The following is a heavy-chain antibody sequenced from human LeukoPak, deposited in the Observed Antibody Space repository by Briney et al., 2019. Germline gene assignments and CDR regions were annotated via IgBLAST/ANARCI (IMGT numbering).Heavy chain of an antibody. D-gene: IGHD3-10*01. CDR1: GFTFRTYG. V-gene: IGHV3-23*01. CDR2: VSSSGGST. Sequence: PGGSLRLSCAASGFTFRTYGFSWVRQAPGKGLEWVSTVSSSGGSTYYADSVKGRFTISRDNSKNTLYLQMNRLRAEDTAVYYCAKYGSGLRDYWGQGTLVTVSS. CDR3: AKYGSGLRDY. J-gene: IGHJ4*02.